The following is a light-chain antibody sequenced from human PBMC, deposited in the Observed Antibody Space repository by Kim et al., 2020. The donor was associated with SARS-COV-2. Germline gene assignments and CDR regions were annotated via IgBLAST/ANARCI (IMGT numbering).Light chain of an antibody. CDR1: KLGDEF. Sequence: SYELTQPPSVSVSPGQTASISCSGDKLGDEFACWYQQKPGQSPVLVIYQDTKRPSGIPERFSGSNSGNTATLTISGTQAIDEADYYCQAWDTSTAVFGGGTQLTVL. J-gene: IGLJ3*02. CDR3: QAWDTSTAV. CDR2: QDT. V-gene: IGLV3-1*01.